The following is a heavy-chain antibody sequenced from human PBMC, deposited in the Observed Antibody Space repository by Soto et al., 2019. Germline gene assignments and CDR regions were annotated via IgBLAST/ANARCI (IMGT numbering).Heavy chain of an antibody. CDR3: ARARPLNYYDSSGYLDY. J-gene: IGHJ4*02. CDR2: IYYSGST. Sequence: PSETLSLTCTVSGGPISSGGYYWSWIRQHPGKGLEWIGYIYYSGSTYYNPSLKSRVTISVDTSKNQFSLKLSSVTAADTAVYYCARARPLNYYDSSGYLDYWGQGTLVTVSS. CDR1: GGPISSGGYY. D-gene: IGHD3-22*01. V-gene: IGHV4-31*03.